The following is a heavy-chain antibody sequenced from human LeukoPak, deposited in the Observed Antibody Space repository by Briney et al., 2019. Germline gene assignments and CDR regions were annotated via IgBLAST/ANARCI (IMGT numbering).Heavy chain of an antibody. J-gene: IGHJ3*02. CDR3: ARDHQQLVRSDAFDI. CDR2: ISGSGGST. CDR1: GFTFSSYA. V-gene: IGHV3-23*01. D-gene: IGHD6-6*01. Sequence: PGGSLRLSCAASGFTFSSYAMSWVRQAPGKGLEWVSAISGSGGSTYYADSVKGRFTISRDNAKNSLYLQMNSLRAEDTAVYYCARDHQQLVRSDAFDIWGQGTMVTVSS.